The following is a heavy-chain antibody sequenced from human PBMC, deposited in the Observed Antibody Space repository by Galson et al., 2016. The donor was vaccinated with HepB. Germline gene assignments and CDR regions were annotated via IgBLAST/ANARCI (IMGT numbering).Heavy chain of an antibody. CDR3: ARKFRGRGYYDYYYGMDV. V-gene: IGHV4-4*02. Sequence: SETLSLTCAVSGGSISSSNWWSWVRQPPGKGLEWIGEIYHSGSTNYNPSLKSRVTISVDKSNNQFSLKLSSVTAADTAVSYCARKFRGRGYYDYYYGMDVWGQGTTVTVSS. CDR1: GGSISSSNW. J-gene: IGHJ6*02. D-gene: IGHD3-3*01. CDR2: IYHSGST.